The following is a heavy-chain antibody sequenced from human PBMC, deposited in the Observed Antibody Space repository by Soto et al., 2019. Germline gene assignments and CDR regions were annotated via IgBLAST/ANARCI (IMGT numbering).Heavy chain of an antibody. CDR2: IWNDGIRK. Sequence: GGSLRLSCAASGFTFSRYGMHWVRQAPGKGLEWVALIWNDGIRKVYVDSVKGRFTNSRDNSKNTLDLQMNSLRAEDTAVYYCARDDDYEANAFDYWGPGTLVTVSS. D-gene: IGHD3-22*01. J-gene: IGHJ4*02. V-gene: IGHV3-33*01. CDR3: ARDDDYEANAFDY. CDR1: GFTFSRYG.